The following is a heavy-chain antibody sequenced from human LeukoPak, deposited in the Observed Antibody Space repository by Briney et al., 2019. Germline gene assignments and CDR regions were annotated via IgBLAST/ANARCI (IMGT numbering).Heavy chain of an antibody. CDR2: INHSGST. CDR1: GGSISSSSYY. Sequence: SETLSLTCTVSGGSISSSSYYWSWIRQPPGKGLEWIGEINHSGSTNYNPSLKSRVTISVDTSKNQFSLKLSSVTAADTAVYYCARGLRLWLAARPSSSMDVWGKGTTVTVSS. CDR3: ARGLRLWLAARPSSSMDV. J-gene: IGHJ6*03. V-gene: IGHV4-39*07. D-gene: IGHD6-6*01.